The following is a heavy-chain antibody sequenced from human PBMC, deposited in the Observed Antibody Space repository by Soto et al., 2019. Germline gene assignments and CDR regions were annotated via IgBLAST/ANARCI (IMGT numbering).Heavy chain of an antibody. CDR1: GGSITTAGYS. J-gene: IGHJ6*02. CDR2: VYHTGNA. V-gene: IGHV4-30-2*01. Sequence: SETLSLTCTVSGGSITTAGYSWSWIRQPPGKALEWIGYVYHTGNAYPKPSLKSRVTISLGRSKNQFSLKMTSVTAADTALYYCASRPFYYYGLDVWGQGTTVTVSS. CDR3: ASRPFYYYGLDV.